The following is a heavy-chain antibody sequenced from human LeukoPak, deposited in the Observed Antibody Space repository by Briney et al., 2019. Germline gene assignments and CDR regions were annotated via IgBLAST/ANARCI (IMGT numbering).Heavy chain of an antibody. CDR3: ARDCWDYGSGSYCGIDY. Sequence: PGGSLRLSCAASGFTFSSYNMNWVRQAPGKGLEWVSSITSSSNYIYYADSVKGRFTISRDNAKNSLYLQLNSLRAEDTTVYYCARDCWDYGSGSYCGIDYWGQGTLVTVSS. CDR1: GFTFSSYN. V-gene: IGHV3-21*03. D-gene: IGHD3-10*01. CDR2: ITSSSNYI. J-gene: IGHJ4*02.